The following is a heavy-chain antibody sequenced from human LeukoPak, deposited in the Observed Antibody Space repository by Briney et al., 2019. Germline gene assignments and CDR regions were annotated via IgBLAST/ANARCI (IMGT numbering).Heavy chain of an antibody. J-gene: IGHJ4*02. CDR1: GFTFSSYG. Sequence: GGTLRLSCAASGFTFSSYGMSWVRQAPGKGLEWVSAISGSGGSTYYADSVKGRFTISRDNSKNTLYLQMNSLRAEDAAVYFCAKAPVTSCRGAYCYPFDSWGQGTLVTVSS. D-gene: IGHD2-21*01. V-gene: IGHV3-23*01. CDR2: ISGSGGST. CDR3: AKAPVTSCRGAYCYPFDS.